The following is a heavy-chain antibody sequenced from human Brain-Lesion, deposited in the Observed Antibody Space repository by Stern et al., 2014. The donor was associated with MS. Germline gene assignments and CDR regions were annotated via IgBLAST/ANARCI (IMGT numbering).Heavy chain of an antibody. J-gene: IGHJ6*02. CDR1: GYIFTGYY. CDR3: ARDQRGITIFGVVTDYYYLGMDV. CDR2: INPNTGGT. Sequence: QVQLVQSGAEVKKPGASVKGSCKTSGYIFTGYYIHWVRQAPGQGLEWMAWINPNTGGTKYAQKFQARVTMSRDTSISTAYVELSSLTSDDTAVYYCARDQRGITIFGVVTDYYYLGMDVWGQGTTVTVSS. V-gene: IGHV1-2*02. D-gene: IGHD3-3*01.